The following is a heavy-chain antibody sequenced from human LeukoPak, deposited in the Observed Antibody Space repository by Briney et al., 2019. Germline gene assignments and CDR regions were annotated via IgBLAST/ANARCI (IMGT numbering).Heavy chain of an antibody. J-gene: IGHJ4*02. Sequence: GGSLRLSCAASGFTFSSYGMNWVRQDPGKGLEWVSGISGSGDSTKYADSVKGRFTISRDNSKNTLYLQMNSLRAEDTAVYYCARGATATGSIGDDYWGQGTLVTVSS. CDR1: GFTFSSYG. D-gene: IGHD3-9*01. CDR2: ISGSGDST. CDR3: ARGATATGSIGDDY. V-gene: IGHV3-23*01.